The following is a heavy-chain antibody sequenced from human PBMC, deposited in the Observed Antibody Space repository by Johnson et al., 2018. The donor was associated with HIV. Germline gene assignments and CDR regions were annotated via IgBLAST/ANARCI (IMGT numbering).Heavy chain of an antibody. CDR1: GFTFGDYG. D-gene: IGHD3-22*01. CDR3: SSRPYFYDSSGNAFHI. CDR2: VRSKASGGT. Sequence: VQLVESGGGLVQPGRSLRVSCTTSGFTFGDYGVNWFRQAPGKGLEWVGLVRSKASGGTEYAASVKGRLTVARDDSKNIAYLHMNNLKSEDTAVYYCSSRPYFYDSSGNAFHIWGQGTRVTVSS. V-gene: IGHV3-49*03. J-gene: IGHJ3*02.